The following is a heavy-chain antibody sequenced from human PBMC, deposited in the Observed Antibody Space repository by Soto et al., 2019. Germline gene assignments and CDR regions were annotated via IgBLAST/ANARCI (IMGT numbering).Heavy chain of an antibody. J-gene: IGHJ3*01. V-gene: IGHV2-5*01. D-gene: IGHD6-6*01. CDR1: GFSFSTSGVG. Sequence: QMTLKESGPTLVKPTQTLTLTCSFSGFSFSTSGVGVGWVRQPPGKALEWLALIYWSGDEHYRPSLKSRLTITKATSKNQVLLIMTDMDPVDTATYYCARGVATLPVFAFDVWGQGTTVTVSS. CDR2: IYWSGDE. CDR3: ARGVATLPVFAFDV.